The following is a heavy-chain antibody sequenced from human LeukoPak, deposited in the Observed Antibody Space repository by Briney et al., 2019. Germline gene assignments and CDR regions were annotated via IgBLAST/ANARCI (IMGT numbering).Heavy chain of an antibody. V-gene: IGHV4-34*01. CDR2: INHSEST. J-gene: IGHJ4*02. CDR3: ARGRRGSSSSWFDY. D-gene: IGHD6-13*01. CDR1: GGSFSGYY. Sequence: PSETLSLTCAVYGGSFSGYYWSWIRQPPGKGLEWIGEINHSESTNYNPSLKSRVTISVDTSRNQFSLKLSSVTAADTAVYYCARGRRGSSSSWFDYWGQGTLVTVSS.